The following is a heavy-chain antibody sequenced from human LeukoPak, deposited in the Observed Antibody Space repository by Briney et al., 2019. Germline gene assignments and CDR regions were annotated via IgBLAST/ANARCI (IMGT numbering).Heavy chain of an antibody. CDR2: INPNDGDT. D-gene: IGHD6-19*01. CDR3: ARDKSGSSGWYSFFDY. V-gene: IGHV1-2*02. J-gene: IGHJ4*02. CDR1: GYTFISYG. Sequence: ASVKVSCKASGYTFISYGISWVRQAPGQGLEWMGWINPNDGDTNYAQKFQGRVTMTRDTSISTAYMELSRLRSDDTAVYFCARDKSGSSGWYSFFDYWGQGTLVTVSS.